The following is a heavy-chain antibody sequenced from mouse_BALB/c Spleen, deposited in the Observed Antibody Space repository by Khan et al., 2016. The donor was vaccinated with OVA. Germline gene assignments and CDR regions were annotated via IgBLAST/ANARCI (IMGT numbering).Heavy chain of an antibody. CDR2: ISSGGFT. V-gene: IGHV5-6-5*01. J-gene: IGHJ2*01. Sequence: EVELVESGGGLVKPGGSLKLSCAASGFTFSNYAMSWVRQTPETRLEWVASISSGGFTYYPDSVKGRFTISRDNARDILYLQMSSLRSEDTAIYYCTECLFLYYFDYWGQGTTLTVSS. CDR1: GFTFSNYA. CDR3: TECLFLYYFDY. D-gene: IGHD6-1*01.